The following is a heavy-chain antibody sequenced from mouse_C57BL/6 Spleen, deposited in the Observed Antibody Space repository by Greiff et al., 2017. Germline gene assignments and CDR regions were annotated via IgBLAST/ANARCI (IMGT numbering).Heavy chain of an antibody. J-gene: IGHJ4*01. V-gene: IGHV2-2*01. Sequence: QVQLKESGPGLVQPSQSLSITCTVSGFSLTSYGVHWVRQSPGKGLEWLGVIWSGGSTDYNAAFISRLSISKDNSKSQVFFKMNSLQADDTAIYYCARTNDGYYRGYAMDYWGQGTSVTVSS. CDR1: GFSLTSYG. CDR2: IWSGGST. CDR3: ARTNDGYYRGYAMDY. D-gene: IGHD2-3*01.